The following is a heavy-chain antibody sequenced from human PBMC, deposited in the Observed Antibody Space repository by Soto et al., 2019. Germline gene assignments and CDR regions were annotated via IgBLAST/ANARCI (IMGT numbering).Heavy chain of an antibody. CDR1: GYTFTSYD. V-gene: IGHV1-8*01. CDR2: MNPNSVNT. Sequence: QVQLVQSGAEVKKPGASVKVSCKASGYTFTSYDINWVRQATGQGNEWMGWMNPNSVNTGYAQKFQGRVNMTRNTSISTAYMEMSSLRYEETAVYYCARGRVNWLDDWGQGTLVTVSS. J-gene: IGHJ5*02. CDR3: ARGRVNWLDD.